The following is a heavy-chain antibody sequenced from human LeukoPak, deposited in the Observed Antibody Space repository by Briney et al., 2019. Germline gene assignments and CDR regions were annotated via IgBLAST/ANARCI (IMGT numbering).Heavy chain of an antibody. CDR1: GSTFSRYS. Sequence: PGGSLRLSCAVSGSTFSRYSMSWVRQAPGKGLEWVSAIVGSGGSTYYADSVKGRFTISRDNPKNPPDLQMNSQSAEDTAVYYCAKEPQGGSYSVAWRQGTLVSVPS. CDR2: IVGSGGST. D-gene: IGHD1-26*01. V-gene: IGHV3-23*01. J-gene: IGHJ5*02. CDR3: AKEPQGGSYSVA.